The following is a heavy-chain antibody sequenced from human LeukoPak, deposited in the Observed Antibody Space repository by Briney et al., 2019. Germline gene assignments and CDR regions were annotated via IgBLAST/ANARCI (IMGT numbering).Heavy chain of an antibody. D-gene: IGHD3-9*01. CDR1: GFTFSSYG. Sequence: GGSLRLSCAASGFTFSSYGMHWVRQAPGKGLEWVAVIWYDGSNKYYADSVKGRFTISRDNAKNTLYLQMNTLRVEDTAVYYCTRDLMDYDVSTGLHHYYMDVWGQGTTVTVSS. CDR3: TRDLMDYDVSTGLHHYYMDV. CDR2: IWYDGSNK. J-gene: IGHJ6*02. V-gene: IGHV3-33*01.